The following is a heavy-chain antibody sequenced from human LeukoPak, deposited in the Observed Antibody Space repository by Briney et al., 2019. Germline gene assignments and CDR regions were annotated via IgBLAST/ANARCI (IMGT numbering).Heavy chain of an antibody. CDR2: IYHSGGT. D-gene: IGHD3-10*01. V-gene: IGHV4-38-2*02. CDR3: ARVGTMVRGVDY. J-gene: IGHJ4*02. CDR1: GYSISSGYY. Sequence: PSETLSLTCTVSGYSISSGYYWGWIRQPPGKGLEWIGSIYHSGGTYYNPSLKSRVTISVDTSKNQFSLKLSSVTAADTAVYYCARVGTMVRGVDYWGQGTLVTVSS.